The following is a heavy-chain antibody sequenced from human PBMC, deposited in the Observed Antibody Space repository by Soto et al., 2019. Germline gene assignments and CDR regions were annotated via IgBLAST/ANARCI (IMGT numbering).Heavy chain of an antibody. CDR3: TTYDYIWGSDRYRWPY. J-gene: IGHJ4*02. CDR2: IKSKTDGGTT. CDR1: GFTFSNAW. V-gene: IGHV3-15*01. Sequence: EVLLVESGGGLVKPGGSLSLSCAASGFTFSNAWMSWVRQAPGKGLEWVARIKSKTDGGTTDCAAPVEGRFTISRDDSKNTLYLQMNSLKTEDTAVYYCTTYDYIWGSDRYRWPYWGQGALVTVSS. D-gene: IGHD3-16*02.